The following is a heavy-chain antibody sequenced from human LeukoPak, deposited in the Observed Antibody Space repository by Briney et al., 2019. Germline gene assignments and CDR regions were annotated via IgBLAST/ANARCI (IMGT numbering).Heavy chain of an antibody. V-gene: IGHV4-59*01. CDR1: GGSISSYY. CDR3: ARAFTYCSGGSCYNDAFDI. J-gene: IGHJ3*02. D-gene: IGHD2-15*01. Sequence: SETLSLTCTVSGGSISSYYWSWIRQPPGKGLEWIGYIYYSGSTNYNPSLKSRVTISVDTSKNQFSLKLSSVTAADTAVCYCARAFTYCSGGSCYNDAFDIWGQGTMVTVSS. CDR2: IYYSGST.